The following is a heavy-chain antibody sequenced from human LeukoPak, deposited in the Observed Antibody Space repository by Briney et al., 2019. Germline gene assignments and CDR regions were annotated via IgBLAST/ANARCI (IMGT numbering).Heavy chain of an antibody. CDR2: IKEDGSAR. V-gene: IGHV3-7*01. CDR3: AIAAGWEQAY. D-gene: IGHD1-26*01. Sequence: GGSLRLSCTASGFTFGDFAMSWVRQAPGKGLEWVANIKEDGSARHYVDSVKGRFTISRDNAKKSLYLQMSSLRAEDTAVYYCAIAAGWEQAYWGQGTLVTVSS. J-gene: IGHJ4*02. CDR1: GFTFGDFA.